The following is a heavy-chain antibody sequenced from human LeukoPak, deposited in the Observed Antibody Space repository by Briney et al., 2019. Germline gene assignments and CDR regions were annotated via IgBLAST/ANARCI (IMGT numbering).Heavy chain of an antibody. D-gene: IGHD3-3*01. Sequence: SETLSLTCTVSGGSISSYYWSWIRQPPGKGLEWIGYIYYSGSTNYNPSLKSRVTISVDTSKNQFSLKLSSVTAADTAVYYCARVSSALRFLEWPIGGLIGGFAPWAREPWSPSPQ. CDR2: IYYSGST. CDR1: GGSISSYY. V-gene: IGHV4-59*01. CDR3: ARVSSALRFLEWPIGGLIGGFAP. J-gene: IGHJ5*02.